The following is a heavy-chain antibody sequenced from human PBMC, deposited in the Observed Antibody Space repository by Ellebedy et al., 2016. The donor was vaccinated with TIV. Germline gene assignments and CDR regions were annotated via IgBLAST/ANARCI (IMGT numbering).Heavy chain of an antibody. D-gene: IGHD1-26*01. CDR1: GGSITSDNY. CDR3: ARDWNRGGGYCASWFDP. V-gene: IGHV4-4*02. J-gene: IGHJ5*02. Sequence: MPGGSLRLSCGVSGGSITSDNYWRWVRQSPGRGLEWLGEVYHSGHTNYNPSIRSRVSISVDKSKSQFSLRLMSMTTADTAVYYCARDWNRGGGYCASWFDPWGQGTPVTVSS. CDR2: VYHSGHT.